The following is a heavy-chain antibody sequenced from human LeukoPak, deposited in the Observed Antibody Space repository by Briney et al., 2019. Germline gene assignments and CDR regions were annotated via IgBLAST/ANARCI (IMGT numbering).Heavy chain of an antibody. D-gene: IGHD3-3*01. CDR2: VHLDGRT. Sequence: SETLSLTCGVSGGSVINTNWWPWVRQPPGKGLEWIGEVHLDGRTNYNPSLESRLTMSVDVSENQVSLKLTSVTAADTAVYSCAREGGFYRPLDYSGQGTLVTVSS. CDR3: AREGGFYRPLDY. CDR1: GGSVINTNW. V-gene: IGHV4-4*02. J-gene: IGHJ4*02.